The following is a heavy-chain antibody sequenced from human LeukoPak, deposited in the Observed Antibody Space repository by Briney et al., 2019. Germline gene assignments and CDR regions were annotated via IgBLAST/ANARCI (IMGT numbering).Heavy chain of an antibody. J-gene: IGHJ6*03. CDR2: MNPNSGNT. CDR1: GYTFTSYD. V-gene: IGHV1-8*01. Sequence: GASVKVSCKASGYTFTSYDINWVRQATGQGLEWMGWMNPNSGNTGYAQKFQGRVTMTRNTSISTAYMELSSLRSEDTAVYYCARTSGWHYYYYYYMDVWGKGTTVTVSS. D-gene: IGHD6-19*01. CDR3: ARTSGWHYYYYYYMDV.